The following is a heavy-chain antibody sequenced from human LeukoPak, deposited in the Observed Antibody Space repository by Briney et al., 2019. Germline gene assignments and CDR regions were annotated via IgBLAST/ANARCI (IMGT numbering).Heavy chain of an antibody. CDR1: GFTFNGYS. CDR3: AREGSPGTLDY. V-gene: IGHV3-64*01. J-gene: IGHJ4*02. CDR2: ISGNGDTT. Sequence: GGSLRPSCAASGFTFNGYSMHWVRQAPGREPEYISAISGNGDTTYYANSVKGRFTISRDNSKNTLYLQMGSLRVDDRALYYCAREGSPGTLDYRGQGTLVTVSS. D-gene: IGHD1-26*01.